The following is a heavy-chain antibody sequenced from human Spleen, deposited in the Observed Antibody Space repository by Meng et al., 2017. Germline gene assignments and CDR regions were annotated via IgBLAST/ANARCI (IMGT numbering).Heavy chain of an antibody. V-gene: IGHV1-18*01. CDR3: ARKAGNCISTTRYSLDY. Sequence: ASVKVSCKASGYTFTSYGISWVRQAPGQGLEWMGWISGYNGNTNYAQKFQGRVTMTTDTSTSTVYMELRSLRSDDTAVYFCARKAGNCISTTRYSLDYWGQGTLVTVSS. CDR1: GYTFTSYG. D-gene: IGHD2-2*01. J-gene: IGHJ4*02. CDR2: ISGYNGNT.